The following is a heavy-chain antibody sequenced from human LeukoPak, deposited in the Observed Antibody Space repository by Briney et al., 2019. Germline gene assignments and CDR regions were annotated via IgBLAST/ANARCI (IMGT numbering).Heavy chain of an antibody. D-gene: IGHD2-2*01. J-gene: IGHJ5*02. CDR1: GGSFSGYY. V-gene: IGHV4-34*01. Sequence: SETLSLTCAVYGGSFSGYYWSWIRQPPGKGLEWIGEINHSGSTNYNPSLKSRVTISVDTSKNQFSLKLSSVTAADTAVYYCARGFEGTSYSNWFDPWGQGTLATVSS. CDR3: ARGFEGTSYSNWFDP. CDR2: INHSGST.